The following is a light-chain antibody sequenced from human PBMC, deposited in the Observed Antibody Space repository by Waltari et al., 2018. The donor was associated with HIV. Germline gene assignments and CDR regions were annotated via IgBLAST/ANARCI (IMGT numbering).Light chain of an antibody. V-gene: IGLV3-9*01. Sequence: SYELTQPLSVSVALGQTARITCGGNNIGSKNVHWYQQTPGQAPVLVIYRDSNRPSGIPERFSGSNSGNTATLTISRAQTGDEADYYCQVWDSSTHVVFGGGTKLTVL. CDR3: QVWDSSTHVV. J-gene: IGLJ2*01. CDR2: RDS. CDR1: NIGSKN.